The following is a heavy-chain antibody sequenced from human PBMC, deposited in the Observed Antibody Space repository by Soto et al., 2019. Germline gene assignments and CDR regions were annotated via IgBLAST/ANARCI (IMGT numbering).Heavy chain of an antibody. Sequence: ASVKVSCKASGGTFSSYAISWVRQAPGQGLEWMGGINPIFGTANYAQKFQGRVTITADESTSTAYMELSSLRSEDTAVYSCARGRTTVSIFDAFDIWGQGTMVTVSS. CDR3: ARGRTTVSIFDAFDI. V-gene: IGHV1-69*13. CDR2: INPIFGTA. J-gene: IGHJ3*02. CDR1: GGTFSSYA. D-gene: IGHD4-4*01.